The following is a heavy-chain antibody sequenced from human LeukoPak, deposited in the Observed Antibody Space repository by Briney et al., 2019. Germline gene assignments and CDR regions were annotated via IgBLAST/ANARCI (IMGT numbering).Heavy chain of an antibody. Sequence: SETLSLTCAVSGGSISSSNWWSWVRQPPGKGLEWIGEIYHSGSTNYNPSLKSRVTISVDTSKNQFSLMLNSVTAADTAIYYCARHWGRDTFDIWGQGTMVTVSS. CDR2: IYHSGST. CDR3: ARHWGRDTFDI. V-gene: IGHV4-4*02. J-gene: IGHJ3*02. CDR1: GGSISSSNW. D-gene: IGHD3-16*01.